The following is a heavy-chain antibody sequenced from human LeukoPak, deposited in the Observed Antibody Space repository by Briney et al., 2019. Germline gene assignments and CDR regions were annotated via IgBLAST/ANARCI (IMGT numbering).Heavy chain of an antibody. V-gene: IGHV3-53*01. CDR1: GFTVSSNY. D-gene: IGHD6-19*01. J-gene: IGHJ2*01. Sequence: PGGSRRLSCAASGFTVSSNYINWVRQAPGKGLERVSIIYSDGRTFYAGSVKGRFTISRDNSKNTVYLQMNSLRAEDTAVYYCGRLALTPWYFDLWGRGTLVTVSS. CDR3: GRLALTPWYFDL. CDR2: IYSDGRT.